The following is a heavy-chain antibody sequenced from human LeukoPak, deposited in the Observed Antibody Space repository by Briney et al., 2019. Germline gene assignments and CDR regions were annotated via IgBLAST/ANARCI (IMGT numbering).Heavy chain of an antibody. CDR3: ARVLSSSWYGYYYYMDV. J-gene: IGHJ6*03. D-gene: IGHD6-13*01. V-gene: IGHV4-59*01. CDR2: IYYSGST. Sequence: SETLSLTCTVSGASISRYYWSWIRQPPGKGLEWIGYIYYSGSTNYNPSLKSRVTISVDTSKNQFSLKLSSVTAADTAVYYCARVLSSSWYGYYYYMDVWGKGTTVTVSS. CDR1: GASISRYY.